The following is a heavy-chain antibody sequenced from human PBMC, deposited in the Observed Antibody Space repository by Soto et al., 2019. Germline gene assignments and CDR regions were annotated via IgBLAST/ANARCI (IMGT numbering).Heavy chain of an antibody. D-gene: IGHD6-13*01. CDR1: GYTLTTYV. Sequence: FSAKVPVKAFGYTLTTYVISWVRQAPGQVLDCIGGIIPIFGTANYAQKFQGRVTITAAESTSTAYLEPISLRSEETAVSYRATVTSSSPTEAGAFDIWGQGTIVTVS. V-gene: IGHV1-69*13. J-gene: IGHJ3*02. CDR2: IIPIFGTA. CDR3: ATVTSSSPTEAGAFDI.